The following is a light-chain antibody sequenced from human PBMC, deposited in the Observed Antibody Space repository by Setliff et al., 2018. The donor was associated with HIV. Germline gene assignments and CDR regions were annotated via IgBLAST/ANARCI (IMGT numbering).Light chain of an antibody. J-gene: IGLJ2*01. CDR1: SSNIGNNY. Sequence: QSVLTQPPSASGTPGQRVTISCSGSSSNIGNNYVYWYQQVPGMAPKLLISRNNHRPSGVPDRFSASRSGTSASLAISGLRSEDEADYYCGAWDDNLRGVFGGGTKVTVL. CDR2: RNN. CDR3: GAWDDNLRGV. V-gene: IGLV1-47*01.